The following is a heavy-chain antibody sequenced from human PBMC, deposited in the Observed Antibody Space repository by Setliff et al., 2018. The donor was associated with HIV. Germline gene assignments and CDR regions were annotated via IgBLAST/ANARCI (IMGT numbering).Heavy chain of an antibody. CDR1: GFTFSDYY. CDR3: ARDSGRYFDWLSICDY. D-gene: IGHD3-9*01. CDR2: ISSSGSYI. J-gene: IGHJ4*02. Sequence: PGGSLRLSCAASGFTFSDYYMSWIRQAPGKGLEWVSYISSSGSYIYYADSVKGRFTISRDNAKNSLYLQMNSLRAEDTAVYYCARDSGRYFDWLSICDYWGQGTLVTVSS. V-gene: IGHV3-11*04.